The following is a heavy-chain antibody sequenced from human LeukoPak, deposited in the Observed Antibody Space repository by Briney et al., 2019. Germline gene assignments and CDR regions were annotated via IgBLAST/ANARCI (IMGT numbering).Heavy chain of an antibody. CDR1: GFTFSSYA. Sequence: PGGSLRLSCAASGFTFSSYAMSWVRQAPGEGLEWVSGISDNGGGTYYADSLKGRFTISRDNSKNMLYLQMNSLRAEDTAVYYCAKESGALGAPLYDYWGRGILVTASS. CDR2: ISDNGGGT. D-gene: IGHD4/OR15-4a*01. V-gene: IGHV3-23*01. CDR3: AKESGALGAPLYDY. J-gene: IGHJ4*02.